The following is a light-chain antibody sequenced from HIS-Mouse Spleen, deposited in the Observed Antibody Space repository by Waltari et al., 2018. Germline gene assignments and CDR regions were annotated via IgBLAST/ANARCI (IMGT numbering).Light chain of an antibody. CDR2: AAS. V-gene: IGKV1-9*01. Sequence: DIQLTKSPSFLLHSVGDRFTLTCRASQGISSYLAWYQQKPGKAPKLLIYAASTLQSGVPSRFSGSGSGTEFTLTISSLQPEDFATYYCQQLNSYPPTFGQGTKVEIK. CDR3: QQLNSYPPT. CDR1: QGISSY. J-gene: IGKJ1*01.